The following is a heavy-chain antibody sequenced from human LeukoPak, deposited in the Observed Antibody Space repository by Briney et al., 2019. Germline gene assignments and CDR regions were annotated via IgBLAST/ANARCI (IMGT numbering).Heavy chain of an antibody. J-gene: IGHJ6*03. V-gene: IGHV4-59*01. Sequence: SETLSLTCTVSGGSISTYYWSWIRQPPGKGLEWIGYIYYSGRTNHNPSLKSRVTISVDTPKNQFSLNLSSVTAADTAVYYCARSGDCSGGSCYPDLYYYYYYMDVWGKGTTVTISS. D-gene: IGHD2-15*01. CDR1: GGSISTYY. CDR3: ARSGDCSGGSCYPDLYYYYYYMDV. CDR2: IYYSGRT.